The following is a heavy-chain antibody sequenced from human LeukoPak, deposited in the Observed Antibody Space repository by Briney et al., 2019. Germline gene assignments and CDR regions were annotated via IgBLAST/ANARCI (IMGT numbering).Heavy chain of an antibody. Sequence: GGSLRLSCAASGFTFSSYAMHWVRQAPGKGLEWVAVISYDGSNKYYADSVKGRFTISRDNSKNTLYLQMNSLRAEDTAVYYCARDNDSSGYYFDGAIDYWGQGTLVTVSS. CDR3: ARDNDSSGYYFDGAIDY. V-gene: IGHV3-30-3*01. CDR1: GFTFSSYA. CDR2: ISYDGSNK. J-gene: IGHJ4*02. D-gene: IGHD3-22*01.